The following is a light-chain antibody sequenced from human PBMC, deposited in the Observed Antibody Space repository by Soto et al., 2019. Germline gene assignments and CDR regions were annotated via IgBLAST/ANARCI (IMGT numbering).Light chain of an antibody. CDR1: QSVSSSY. J-gene: IGKJ3*01. V-gene: IGKV3-20*01. CDR2: GAS. Sequence: EIVLTQSPGTLSLSPGERATLSCRASQSVSSSYLAWYQQKPGQAPRLLFYGASSRSTGIPDRFSGSGSGTDFTLNISRLESEDLAVYYCEHYGSSRLFTFGPGTKVDIK. CDR3: EHYGSSRLFT.